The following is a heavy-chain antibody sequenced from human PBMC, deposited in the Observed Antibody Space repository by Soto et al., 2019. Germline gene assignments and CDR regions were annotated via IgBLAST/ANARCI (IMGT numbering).Heavy chain of an antibody. CDR2: ITWNSGSR. V-gene: IGHV3-9*01. D-gene: IGHD4-17*01. Sequence: EVQLVESGGGLVQPGRSLRLSCAASGFTFDDYAMHWVRQAPGKGPEWVSGITWNSGSRGYAESVKGRFTISRDNAKNSLYLKMNSLRTEDTALYYCAKSKGDIDILKPTVTTFWGPFHIWGQGTMVTVSS. CDR3: AKSKGDIDILKPTVTTFWGPFHI. CDR1: GFTFDDYA. J-gene: IGHJ3*02.